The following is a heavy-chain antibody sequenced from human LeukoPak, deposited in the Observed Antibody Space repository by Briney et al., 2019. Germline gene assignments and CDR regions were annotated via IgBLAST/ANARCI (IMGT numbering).Heavy chain of an antibody. CDR1: GYTFTSYG. J-gene: IGHJ4*02. CDR2: ISAYNGNT. Sequence: ASVKVSCKASGYTFTSYGISWVRQAPGQGLEWMGWISAYNGNTNYAQKLQGRVTMTTDTSTSTAYVELRSLRSDDTAVYYCARAGSGYHLFDYWGQGTLVTVSS. CDR3: ARAGSGYHLFDY. V-gene: IGHV1-18*01. D-gene: IGHD3-22*01.